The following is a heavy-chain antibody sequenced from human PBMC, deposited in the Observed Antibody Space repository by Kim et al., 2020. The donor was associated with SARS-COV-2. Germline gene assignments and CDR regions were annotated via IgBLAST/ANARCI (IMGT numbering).Heavy chain of an antibody. CDR2: NYNDGAT. D-gene: IGHD7-27*01. V-gene: IGHV3-53*01. CDR1: GFTVSSNH. CDR3: INSNWGSY. J-gene: IGHJ4*02. Sequence: GGSLRLSCTPSGFTVSSNHMSWVRRAPGKGLEWVSINYNDGATYYANSVMGRFSISRDNSKNTVYLQMNTLGAEDTAVYYCINSNWGSYWGQGTLVTVSS.